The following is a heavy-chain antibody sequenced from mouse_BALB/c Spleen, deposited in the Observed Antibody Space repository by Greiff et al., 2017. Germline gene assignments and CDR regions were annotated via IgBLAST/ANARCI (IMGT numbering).Heavy chain of an antibody. CDR1: GFTFSSFG. CDR3: ARWRYDEGGYPMDY. CDR2: ISSGSSTI. Sequence: EVQVVESGGGLVQPGGSRKLSCAASGFTFSSFGMHWVRQAPEKGVEWVAYISSGSSTIYYADTVKGRFTISRDNPKNTLFLQMTSLRSEDTAMYYCARWRYDEGGYPMDYWGQGTSVTVSS. J-gene: IGHJ4*01. D-gene: IGHD2-14*01. V-gene: IGHV5-17*02.